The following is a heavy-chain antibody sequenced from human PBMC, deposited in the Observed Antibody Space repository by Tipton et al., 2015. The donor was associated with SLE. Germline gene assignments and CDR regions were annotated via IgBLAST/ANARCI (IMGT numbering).Heavy chain of an antibody. CDR2: IIHSGVI. CDR1: GGSFYGYF. J-gene: IGHJ4*02. Sequence: TLSLTCAVNGGSFYGYFWTWIRQPPGKGLEWIGEIIHSGVINYNPSLRSRVTISVDVSKNQISLRLSSVTAADTAVYYCARRRLEYFDYWGQGTLVTVSS. D-gene: IGHD1-1*01. CDR3: ARRRLEYFDY. V-gene: IGHV4-34*12.